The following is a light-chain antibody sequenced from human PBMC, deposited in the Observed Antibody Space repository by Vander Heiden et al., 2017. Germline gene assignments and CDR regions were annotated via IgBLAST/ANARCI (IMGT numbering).Light chain of an antibody. J-gene: IGKJ2*01. CDR2: WGS. CDR3: MQALQTPYT. CDR1: QSLLHRNGYNY. V-gene: IGKV2-28*01. Sequence: DIVVTQSPLSLPVTPGEPASISCRSSQSLLHRNGYNYFHWFLQKQGQSPQLLIYWGSNRASGVPDRFSGSGSGRYFTLQISRVEAEDVGVYYCMQALQTPYTFGQGTKLVIK.